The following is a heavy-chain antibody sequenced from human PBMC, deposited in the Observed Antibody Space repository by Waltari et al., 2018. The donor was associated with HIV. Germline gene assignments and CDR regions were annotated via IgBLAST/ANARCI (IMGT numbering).Heavy chain of an antibody. CDR2: IALHGGT. J-gene: IGHJ3*02. CDR3: ARKKEGVNLRVDAFDI. Sequence: QVRLQESGPGLVKPSDTLSLTCVVSGDYIRSNYWWGWIRQPPGKGLEWIGYIALHGGTYQNPSLQSRLTMSIDKSKSQFSLRLSTVTAVDTAVYFCARKKEGVNLRVDAFDIWGRGTMVTVSS. D-gene: IGHD1-20*01. CDR1: GDYIRSNYW. V-gene: IGHV4-28*01.